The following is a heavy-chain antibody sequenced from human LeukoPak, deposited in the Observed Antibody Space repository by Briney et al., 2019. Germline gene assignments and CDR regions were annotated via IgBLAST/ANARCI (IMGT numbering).Heavy chain of an antibody. CDR3: AREILYDSSAYNV. D-gene: IGHD3-22*01. CDR2: IYYSGST. CDR1: GGSISSYY. Sequence: PSETLSLTCTVSGGSISSYYWSWIRQPPGKGLEWIGYIYYSGSTNYNPSLKSRVTISVDTSKNQFSLKLRSVTAADTAVYYCAREILYDSSAYNVWGQGTLVTVSS. V-gene: IGHV4-59*12. J-gene: IGHJ4*02.